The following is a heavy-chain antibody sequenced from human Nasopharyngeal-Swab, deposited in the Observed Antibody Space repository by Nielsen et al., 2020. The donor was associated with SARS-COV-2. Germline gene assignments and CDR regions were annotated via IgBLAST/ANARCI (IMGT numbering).Heavy chain of an antibody. D-gene: IGHD2-2*01. V-gene: IGHV4-34*01. Sequence: VRQMPGKGPEWIAEINHSGSTNYNPSLKSRATLSVDTSMNQVSLEVSSVTAADTAVYYCARGLSGIVPAPILGLGPYYYYYYMDVWGKGTTVTVSS. CDR2: INHSGST. CDR3: ARGLSGIVPAPILGLGPYYYYYYMDV. J-gene: IGHJ6*03.